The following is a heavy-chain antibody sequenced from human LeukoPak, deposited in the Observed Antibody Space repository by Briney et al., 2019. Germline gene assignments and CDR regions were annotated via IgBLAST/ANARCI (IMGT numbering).Heavy chain of an antibody. Sequence: ASVKVSCKASGYSFTSYYIHWVRQAPGQGLEWMGWINPNSGGTKYAQTFQGRVTLTRDTSVTTAYMELSSLRSDDTAVYYCAKARRISPVGTDWLDPWGQGTLVTVSS. CDR1: GYSFTSYY. D-gene: IGHD2-21*02. J-gene: IGHJ5*02. CDR3: AKARRISPVGTDWLDP. CDR2: INPNSGGT. V-gene: IGHV1-2*02.